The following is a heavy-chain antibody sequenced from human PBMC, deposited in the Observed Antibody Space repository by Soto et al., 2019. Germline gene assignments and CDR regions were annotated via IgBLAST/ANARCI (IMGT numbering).Heavy chain of an antibody. J-gene: IGHJ4*02. V-gene: IGHV4-30-4*01. CDR2: IYYSGST. CDR3: ARVSPWAAATYYFDY. Sequence: QVQLQESGPGLVKPSQTLSLTCTVSGGSISSGDYYCSWIRQPPGKGLEWIGYIYYSGSTYYNPSLKSRVTISVDTSKNQFSLKLSSVTAADTAVYYCARVSPWAAATYYFDYWGQGTLVTVSS. CDR1: GGSISSGDYY. D-gene: IGHD2-15*01.